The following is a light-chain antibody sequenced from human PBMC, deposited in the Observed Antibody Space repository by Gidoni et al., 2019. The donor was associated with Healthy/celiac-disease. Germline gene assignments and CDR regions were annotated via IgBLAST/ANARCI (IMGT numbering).Light chain of an antibody. J-gene: IGLJ3*02. CDR3: QSYDSSLSGWV. CDR1: SSNIGAGYD. V-gene: IGLV1-40*01. Sequence: QSVLPQPPSVSGAPGQRVTISCTGSSSNIGAGYDVHWYQQLPGTAPKLLLYGNSNRPSGVTDRFSGSKSGTSASLAITGLQAEDEADYYCQSYDSSLSGWVFGGGTKLTVL. CDR2: GNS.